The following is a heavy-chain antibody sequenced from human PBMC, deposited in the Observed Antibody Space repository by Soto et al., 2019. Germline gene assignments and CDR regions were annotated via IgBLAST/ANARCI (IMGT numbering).Heavy chain of an antibody. J-gene: IGHJ6*02. Sequence: EVQLVESGGGLVKPGGSLRLSCAASGFTFSTYSMNWVRQAPGKGLEWVSSISSSSSYIYYADSVKGRFTISRDNAKNSLYLQMNSLRAEDTAVYYCERYDSCVYYWPYYYYGMDVWGQGTTVTVSS. CDR3: ERYDSCVYYWPYYYYGMDV. V-gene: IGHV3-21*01. D-gene: IGHD3-22*01. CDR2: ISSSSSYI. CDR1: GFTFSTYS.